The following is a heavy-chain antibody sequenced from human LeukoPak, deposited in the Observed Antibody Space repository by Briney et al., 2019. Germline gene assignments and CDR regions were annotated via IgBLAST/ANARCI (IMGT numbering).Heavy chain of an antibody. V-gene: IGHV3-30*03. D-gene: IGHD3-10*01. CDR1: GFTFSSYG. J-gene: IGHJ4*02. CDR2: ISYDGSNK. Sequence: GGSLRLSCAASGFTFSSYGMHWVRQAPGKGLEWVAVISYDGSNKYYADSVKGRFTISRDNSKNTLYLQMNSLRAEDTAVYYCARDRWFGELLVFDYWGQGTLVTVSS. CDR3: ARDRWFGELLVFDY.